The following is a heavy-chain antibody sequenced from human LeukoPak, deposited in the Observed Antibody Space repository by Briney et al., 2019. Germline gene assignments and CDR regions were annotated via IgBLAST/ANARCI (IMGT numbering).Heavy chain of an antibody. J-gene: IGHJ4*02. CDR1: GYTFTGYY. D-gene: IGHD1-26*01. V-gene: IGHV1-2*02. CDR3: ARLCGTWITFDY. CDR2: INPNSGGT. Sequence: GASVKVSCKASGYTFTGYYMHWVRQAPGQGLEWMGWINPNSGGTNYAQKFQGRVTMTRDTSISTAYLQWSSLKASDTAMYYCARLCGTWITFDYWGQGTLVTVSS.